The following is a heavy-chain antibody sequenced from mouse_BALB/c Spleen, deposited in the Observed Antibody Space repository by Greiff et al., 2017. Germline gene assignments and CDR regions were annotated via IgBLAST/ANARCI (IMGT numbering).Heavy chain of an antibody. CDR3: ARRERVYAPAWFAY. J-gene: IGHJ3*01. D-gene: IGHD2-10*02. CDR1: GFTFSSYT. Sequence: EVKLVESGGGLVQPGGSLKLSCAASGFTFSSYTMSWVRQTPEKRLEWVAYISNGGGSTYYTDTVKGRFTISRDNAKNTLYLQISSLKSEDTAMYYCARRERVYAPAWFAYWGQGTLVTVSA. V-gene: IGHV5-12-2*01. CDR2: ISNGGGST.